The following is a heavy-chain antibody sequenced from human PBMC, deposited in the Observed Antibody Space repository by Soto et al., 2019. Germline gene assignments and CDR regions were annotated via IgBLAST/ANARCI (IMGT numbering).Heavy chain of an antibody. CDR1: GFTFRNYG. D-gene: IGHD6-13*01. Sequence: QVQLVESGGGVVRPGRSLRLTCAASGFTFRNYGMHWFRQAPGKGLEWVAVISHDGSDEYYADSMKGRFIISRDNSENTLFLNMNSLKPEDTAVYYCAKENQHLVHDYWGQGTLVTVSS. J-gene: IGHJ4*02. V-gene: IGHV3-30*18. CDR2: ISHDGSDE. CDR3: AKENQHLVHDY.